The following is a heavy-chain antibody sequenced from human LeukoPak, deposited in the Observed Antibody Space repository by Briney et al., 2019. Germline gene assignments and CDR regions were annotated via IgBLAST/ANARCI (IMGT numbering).Heavy chain of an antibody. Sequence: GGSLRLSCVASGFTFSSYWMSWVRQAPGKGLEWVANIKQDGSEKYYVDSVKGRFTISRDNAKNSLYLQMNSLRAEDTAVYYCARTYGSGSYVGMDVWGQGTTVTVSS. V-gene: IGHV3-7*01. D-gene: IGHD3-10*01. CDR2: IKQDGSEK. CDR1: GFTFSSYW. J-gene: IGHJ6*02. CDR3: ARTYGSGSYVGMDV.